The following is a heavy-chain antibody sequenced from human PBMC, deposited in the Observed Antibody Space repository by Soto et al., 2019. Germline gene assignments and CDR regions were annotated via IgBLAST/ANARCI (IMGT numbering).Heavy chain of an antibody. CDR2: INHSGST. V-gene: IGHV4-34*01. J-gene: IGHJ5*02. CDR1: GGSFSGYY. D-gene: IGHD3-3*01. Sequence: QVQLQQWGAGLLKPSETLSLTCAVYGGSFSGYYWSWIRQPPGKGLEWIGEINHSGSTNYNPSLKSRVTISVDTSKNQFSLKLSSVTAADTAVYYCARGEGPVKFGVVIIDRGVWFDPWGQGTLVTVSS. CDR3: ARGEGPVKFGVVIIDRGVWFDP.